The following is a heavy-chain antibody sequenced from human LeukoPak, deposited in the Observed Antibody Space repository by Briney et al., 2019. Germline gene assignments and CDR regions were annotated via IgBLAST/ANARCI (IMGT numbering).Heavy chain of an antibody. CDR3: AKTRGFCSGGSCYQDY. J-gene: IGHJ4*02. Sequence: GGSLRLSCAASGFTFSSYAMSWVRQPPGKGLEWVSAISASGDSTYYADSVKGRFTISRDNSKNTLYLHTNSLRAEDTGVCYCAKTRGFCSGGSCYQDYWGQGTLVTVSS. D-gene: IGHD2-15*01. V-gene: IGHV3-23*01. CDR1: GFTFSSYA. CDR2: ISASGDST.